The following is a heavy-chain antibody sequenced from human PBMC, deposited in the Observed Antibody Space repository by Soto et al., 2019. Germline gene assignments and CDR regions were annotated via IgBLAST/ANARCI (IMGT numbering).Heavy chain of an antibody. D-gene: IGHD5-18*01. CDR3: ARGGVTHLSLRGEDFDY. CDR1: GYTFRIYY. J-gene: IGHJ4*02. Sequence: QVQLVQSGAEVKKPGASVKVSCKASGYTFRIYYLHWVRQAPGHGLEWRGIINPSGGSKRYAQKFQGRVTMTRDTSTNSVYMELSSLRSEHTTVYYCARGGVTHLSLRGEDFDYWGQGTLVTVSS. V-gene: IGHV1-46*01. CDR2: INPSGGSK.